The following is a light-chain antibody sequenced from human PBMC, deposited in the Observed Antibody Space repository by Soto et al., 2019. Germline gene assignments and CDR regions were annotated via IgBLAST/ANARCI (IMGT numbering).Light chain of an antibody. V-gene: IGKV1-5*01. Sequence: DIQMTQSPSTLSASVGDRVTIACRASQSISEFLAWYQRKPGKAPELLIYDASNLETGVPSRFSGIGSGTEFAITITSLQPDDFASYYCQQYSNYPLTFGGGTRVEIK. J-gene: IGKJ4*01. CDR2: DAS. CDR3: QQYSNYPLT. CDR1: QSISEF.